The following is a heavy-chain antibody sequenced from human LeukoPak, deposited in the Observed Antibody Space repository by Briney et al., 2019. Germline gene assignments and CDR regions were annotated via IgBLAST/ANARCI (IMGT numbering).Heavy chain of an antibody. Sequence: GGSLRLSCAASGFPFSSYEMNWVRQAPGKGLEWVSYISSSGNAIYYADSVKGRFTISRDNAKNSLYLQMNSLRAEDTAVYYCARDQEAIFGVVMAFDYWGQGTLVTVSP. CDR3: ARDQEAIFGVVMAFDY. D-gene: IGHD3-3*01. J-gene: IGHJ4*02. CDR1: GFPFSSYE. CDR2: ISSSGNAI. V-gene: IGHV3-48*03.